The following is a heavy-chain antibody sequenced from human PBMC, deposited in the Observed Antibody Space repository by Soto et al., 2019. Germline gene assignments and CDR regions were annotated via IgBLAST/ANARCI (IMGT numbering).Heavy chain of an antibody. CDR1: GFTFSSYA. Sequence: EVQLLESGGGLVQPGGSLRLSCAASGFTFSSYAMSWVRQAPGKGLEWVSAISGSGGSTYYADSVKGRFTISRVNSKNTLYLQMNSLRAEDTAVYYCAKEAPDPRGAVAGNMYYWGQGTLVTVSS. V-gene: IGHV3-23*01. CDR2: ISGSGGST. CDR3: AKEAPDPRGAVAGNMYY. D-gene: IGHD6-19*01. J-gene: IGHJ4*02.